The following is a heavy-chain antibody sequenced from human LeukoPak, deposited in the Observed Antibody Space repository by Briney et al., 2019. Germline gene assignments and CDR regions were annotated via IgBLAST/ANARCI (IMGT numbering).Heavy chain of an antibody. CDR2: ISSSSSYI. D-gene: IGHD3-9*01. CDR1: GFTFSSYS. Sequence: PGGSLRLSCAASGFTFSSYSMNWVRQAPGKGLEWVSSISSSSSYIYYADSVKGRSTISRDNAKNSLYLQMNSLRAEDTAVYYCARDPPPNYDILTGYDAFDIWGQGTMVTVSS. J-gene: IGHJ3*02. V-gene: IGHV3-21*01. CDR3: ARDPPPNYDILTGYDAFDI.